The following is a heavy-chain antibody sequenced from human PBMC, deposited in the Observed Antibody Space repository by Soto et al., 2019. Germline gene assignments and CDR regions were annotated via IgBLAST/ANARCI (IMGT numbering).Heavy chain of an antibody. Sequence: QVQLVESGGGEVEPGRSLRLSCTASGFVFSDYDMHWVRQAPGKGLEWVAVMWGDRRNKYYGDSVKGRFTISRDHSENKVYLQMNSLRVEDTGVYYCVRRGIGTAGTMDNWGQGTLVTVSS. CDR3: VRRGIGTAGTMDN. V-gene: IGHV3-33*01. CDR1: GFVFSDYD. D-gene: IGHD6-13*01. CDR2: MWGDRRNK. J-gene: IGHJ4*02.